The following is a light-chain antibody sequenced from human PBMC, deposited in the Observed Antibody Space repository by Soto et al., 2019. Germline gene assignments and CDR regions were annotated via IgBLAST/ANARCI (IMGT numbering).Light chain of an antibody. CDR1: QGINHY. CDR3: HKHNSVLLL. CDR2: ATS. J-gene: IGKJ3*01. Sequence: MYKSAASVSLSPVERVTXTCLSSQGINHYLAWCQQKPGKGPKLLIYATSTLQSGVPSRFSGSGFGTDFTLTISSLQAEDVAAYYCHKHNSVLLLFAPRSKVD. V-gene: IGKV1-27*01.